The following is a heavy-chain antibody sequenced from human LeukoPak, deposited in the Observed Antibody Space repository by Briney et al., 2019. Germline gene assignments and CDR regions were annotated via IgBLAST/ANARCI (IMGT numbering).Heavy chain of an antibody. D-gene: IGHD3-10*01. CDR3: ARILFGEYYFDY. J-gene: IGHJ4*02. CDR1: GYTLTELS. V-gene: IGHV1-24*01. Sequence: ASVKVSCKVSGYTLTELSMHWVRQAPGKGLEWMGGFDPEDGETIYAQKFQGRVTMTEDTSTDTAYMELRSLRSDDTAVYYCARILFGEYYFDYWGQGTLVTVSS. CDR2: FDPEDGET.